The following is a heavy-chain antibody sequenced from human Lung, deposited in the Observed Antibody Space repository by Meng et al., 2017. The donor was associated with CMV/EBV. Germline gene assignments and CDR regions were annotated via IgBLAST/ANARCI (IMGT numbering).Heavy chain of an antibody. J-gene: IGHJ4*02. CDR1: GGSISISTW. Sequence: QRRLQESGPALVKPSGTLSLTCAVSGGSISISTWWSWVRQPPGKGLEWIGEIYHSGGTNYNPSLRGRVTISLDKSKNQFSLTLRSVTAADTAVYYCARDPYATGWAGWGQGTLVTVSS. D-gene: IGHD6-19*01. CDR2: IYHSGGT. V-gene: IGHV4-4*02. CDR3: ARDPYATGWAG.